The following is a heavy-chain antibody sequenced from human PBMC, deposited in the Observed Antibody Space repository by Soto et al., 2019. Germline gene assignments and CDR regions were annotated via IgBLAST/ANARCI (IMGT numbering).Heavy chain of an antibody. CDR2: INHSGST. D-gene: IGHD3-22*01. Sequence: SETLSLTCAVYGGSFSGYYWSWIRQPPGKGLEWIGEINHSGSTNYNPSLKSRVTISVDTSKNQFSLKLSSVTAADTAVYYCARARKGYYDSSGYYGYWGQGTLVTVSS. J-gene: IGHJ4*02. CDR3: ARARKGYYDSSGYYGY. V-gene: IGHV4-34*01. CDR1: GGSFSGYY.